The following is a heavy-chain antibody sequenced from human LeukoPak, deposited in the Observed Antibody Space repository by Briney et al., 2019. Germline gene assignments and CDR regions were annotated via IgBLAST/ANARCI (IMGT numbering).Heavy chain of an antibody. V-gene: IGHV3-30*18. D-gene: IGHD3-10*01. Sequence: PGGSLRLSCAASGFTFSSYGMHWVRQAPGKGLELVAVISYDGSNKYDADSVKGRVTISRDNSKNTLYLQMNSLRAEDTAVYYCAKDVDPFGSGSYVEGFDYWGQGTLVTVSS. CDR2: ISYDGSNK. CDR3: AKDVDPFGSGSYVEGFDY. CDR1: GFTFSSYG. J-gene: IGHJ4*02.